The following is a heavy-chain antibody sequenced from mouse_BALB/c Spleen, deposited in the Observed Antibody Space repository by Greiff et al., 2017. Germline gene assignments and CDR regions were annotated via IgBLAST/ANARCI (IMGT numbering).Heavy chain of an antibody. CDR2: INPSTGYT. Sequence: QVQLQQSGAELAKPGASVKMSCKASGYTFTSYWMHWVKQRPGQGLEWIGYINPSTGYTEYNQKFKDKATLTADKSSSTAYMQLSSLTSEDSAVYYCARCQLGRRGYFDYWGQGTTLTVSS. D-gene: IGHD4-1*02. V-gene: IGHV1-7*01. CDR3: ARCQLGRRGYFDY. J-gene: IGHJ2*01. CDR1: GYTFTSYW.